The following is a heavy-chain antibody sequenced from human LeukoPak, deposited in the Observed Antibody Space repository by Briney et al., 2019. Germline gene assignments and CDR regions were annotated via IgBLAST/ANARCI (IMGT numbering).Heavy chain of an antibody. J-gene: IGHJ4*02. Sequence: PGRSLRLSCAASGFTFDDYAMHWVRQAPGKGLEWVSSISWNSGRMDYADSVKGRFTISRDNAKNSLYLQMNSLRVEDMALYYCAKDVNYSPSGTFDYWGQETLVTVSS. CDR3: AKDVNYSPSGTFDY. V-gene: IGHV3-9*03. D-gene: IGHD3-10*01. CDR2: ISWNSGRM. CDR1: GFTFDDYA.